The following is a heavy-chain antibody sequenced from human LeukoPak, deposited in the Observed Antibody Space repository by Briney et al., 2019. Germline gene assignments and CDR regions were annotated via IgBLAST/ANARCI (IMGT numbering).Heavy chain of an antibody. Sequence: ASVKVSCKGSGYTFVGHSMRWVRPAPGQGLERMGRIIPNSGVTNLPQKFQGRVTMTRDTSISTIYMELSRLTSDDTAIYYCARDLGTTGDLMDLWGQGTTVIVSS. CDR3: ARDLGTTGDLMDL. D-gene: IGHD7-27*01. V-gene: IGHV1-2*06. CDR2: IIPNSGVT. J-gene: IGHJ6*01. CDR1: GYTFVGHS.